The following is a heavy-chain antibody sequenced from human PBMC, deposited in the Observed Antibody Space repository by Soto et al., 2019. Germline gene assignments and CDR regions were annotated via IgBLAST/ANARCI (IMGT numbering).Heavy chain of an antibody. V-gene: IGHV3-23*01. D-gene: IGHD1-7*01. CDR2: ISANGQGI. CDR1: GFTFSTYA. Sequence: GGSLRLSCAASGFTFSTYALSWVRQAPGKGLEWVSAISANGQGIYYADSVRGRFTISRHNSKNTIFLHMDSLRAEDTAVYYCAKDRNYPRDQFHYWGQGTLVTSPQ. CDR3: AKDRNYPRDQFHY. J-gene: IGHJ4*02.